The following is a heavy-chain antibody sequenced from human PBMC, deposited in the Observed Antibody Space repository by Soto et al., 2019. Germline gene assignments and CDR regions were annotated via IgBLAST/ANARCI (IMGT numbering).Heavy chain of an antibody. V-gene: IGHV2-5*02. CDR2: IYWDDDK. CDR1: GFSLSTSGVG. Sequence: SGPTLVNPTQTLMLTCTFSGFSLSTSGVGVGWIRQPPGKALEWLALIYWDDDKRYSPSLKSRLTITKDTSKNQVVLTMTNMDPVDTATYYCAHLYYYDSSGYFGDAFDIWGQGTMVTVSS. D-gene: IGHD3-22*01. J-gene: IGHJ3*02. CDR3: AHLYYYDSSGYFGDAFDI.